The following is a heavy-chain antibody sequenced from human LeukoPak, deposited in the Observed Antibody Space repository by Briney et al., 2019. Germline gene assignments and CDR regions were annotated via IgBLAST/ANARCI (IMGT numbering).Heavy chain of an antibody. J-gene: IGHJ2*01. CDR3: ARETLYYDSSGYYSSVWYFDL. D-gene: IGHD3-22*01. V-gene: IGHV4-34*01. Sequence: SETLSLTCAVYGGSFSGYYWSWIRQPPGKGLEWIGEINHSGSTNYNPSLKSRVTISVDTSKNQFSLKLSPVTAADTAVYYCARETLYYDSSGYYSSVWYFDLWGRGTLVTVSS. CDR2: INHSGST. CDR1: GGSFSGYY.